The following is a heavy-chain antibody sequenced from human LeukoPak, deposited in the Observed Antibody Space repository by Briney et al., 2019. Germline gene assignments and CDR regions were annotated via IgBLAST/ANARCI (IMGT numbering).Heavy chain of an antibody. V-gene: IGHV3-15*01. CDR1: GFTFNNAW. Sequence: GGSLRLSCAASGFTFNNAWMSWVRQAPGKGLEWVGRIKSKSDGGTTDYAAPVKGRFTISRDDSGNTLYLQMNSLKTEDTAVYYCTTAYCGGDCYTASFDYWGQGTLVTVSS. CDR2: IKSKSDGGTT. J-gene: IGHJ4*02. CDR3: TTAYCGGDCYTASFDY. D-gene: IGHD2-21*02.